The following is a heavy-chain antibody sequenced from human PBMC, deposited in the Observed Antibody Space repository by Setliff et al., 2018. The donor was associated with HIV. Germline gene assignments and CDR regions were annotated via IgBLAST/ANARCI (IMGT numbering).Heavy chain of an antibody. CDR3: ARATWLVHPFPLYY. CDR1: GGSISSRNW. V-gene: IGHV4-4*02. D-gene: IGHD6-19*01. J-gene: IGHJ4*02. CDR2: IYHSGST. Sequence: SETLSLTCAVSGGSISSRNWWSWVRQPPGKGLEWIGEIYHSGSTNYNPSLKSRVPISVDKSKNQCSLKLISVTTADTAVYCARATWLVHPFPLYYWGQGTLVTVSS.